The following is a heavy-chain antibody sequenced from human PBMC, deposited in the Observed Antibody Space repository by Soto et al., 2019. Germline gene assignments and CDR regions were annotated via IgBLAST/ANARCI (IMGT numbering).Heavy chain of an antibody. Sequence: PSETLSLTCAVSGYSISSGYYWGWIRQPPGKGLEWIGSIYHSGSTYYNPSLKSRVTISVDTSKNQFSLKLSSVTAADTAVYYWARGGGGSYYFDYWGQGTLVTVSS. V-gene: IGHV4-38-2*01. CDR2: IYHSGST. D-gene: IGHD1-26*01. CDR3: ARGGGGSYYFDY. J-gene: IGHJ4*02. CDR1: GYSISSGYY.